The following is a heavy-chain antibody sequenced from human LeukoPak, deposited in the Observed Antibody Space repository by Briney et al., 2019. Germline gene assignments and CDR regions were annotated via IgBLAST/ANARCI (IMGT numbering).Heavy chain of an antibody. Sequence: GGSPRLSCVGSGFTFSNYYMNWIRQAPGKGLEWVSYISNDGTTKYYADSVKGRVTISRDNAKNSLYLQMNSLRAEDTAVYYCAKSIAAWNWFDPWGQGTLVTVSS. CDR1: GFTFSNYY. CDR3: AKSIAAWNWFDP. D-gene: IGHD6-6*01. J-gene: IGHJ5*02. V-gene: IGHV3-11*04. CDR2: ISNDGTTK.